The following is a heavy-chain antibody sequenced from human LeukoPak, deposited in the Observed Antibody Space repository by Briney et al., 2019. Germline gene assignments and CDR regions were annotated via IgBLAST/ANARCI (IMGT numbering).Heavy chain of an antibody. J-gene: IGHJ4*02. CDR3: ARQTAVAAGYYFDY. D-gene: IGHD6-19*01. CDR1: GGSMSSGNYY. V-gene: IGHV4-39*01. Sequence: SETLSLTCTVSGGSMSSGNYYWVWIRQPPGKGLEWIGRIYYSGNPYSNPSLKSRLTISVDTSKNQFSLKLTSVTTADAAVYYCARQTAVAAGYYFDYWGPGTLVTVSS. CDR2: IYYSGNP.